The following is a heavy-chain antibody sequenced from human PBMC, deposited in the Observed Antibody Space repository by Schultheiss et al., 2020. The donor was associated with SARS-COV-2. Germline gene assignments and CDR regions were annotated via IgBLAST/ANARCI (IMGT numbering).Heavy chain of an antibody. D-gene: IGHD3-22*01. CDR2: ISSSGSTI. J-gene: IGHJ4*02. Sequence: GGSLRLSCAASGFTFSDYYMSWIRQAPGKGLEWVSYISSSGSTIYYADSVKGRFTISRDNAKNSLYLQMNSLRAEDTAVYYCARSPRPTYYYDSSGSGYFDYWGQGTLVTVAS. V-gene: IGHV3-11*01. CDR3: ARSPRPTYYYDSSGSGYFDY. CDR1: GFTFSDYY.